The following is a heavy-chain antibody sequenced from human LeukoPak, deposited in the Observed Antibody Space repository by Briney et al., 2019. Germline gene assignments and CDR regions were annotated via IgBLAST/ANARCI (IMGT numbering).Heavy chain of an antibody. D-gene: IGHD6-13*01. V-gene: IGHV3-21*04. CDR1: GFTFSSYS. Sequence: PGGSLRLSCAASGFTFSSYSMNWVRQAPGKGLEWVSSISSSSSYIYYADSVKGRFTISRDNAKNSLYLQMNSLRAEDTALYYCAKEIAAAGHFDYWGQGTLVTVSS. CDR3: AKEIAAAGHFDY. J-gene: IGHJ4*02. CDR2: ISSSSSYI.